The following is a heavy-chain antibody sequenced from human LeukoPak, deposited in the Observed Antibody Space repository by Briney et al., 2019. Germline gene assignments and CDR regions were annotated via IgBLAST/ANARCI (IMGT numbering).Heavy chain of an antibody. CDR2: ISAYNGNT. J-gene: IGHJ3*02. V-gene: IGHV1-18*01. Sequence: ASVKVSCKASGYTFTSYGISWVRQAPGQGLEWMGWISAYNGNTNYAQKLQGRVTMTTDTSTSTAYMELRSLRSDDTAVYYCAADGGSGWPPGAFGIWGQGTMVTVSS. CDR1: GYTFTSYG. D-gene: IGHD6-19*01. CDR3: AADGGSGWPPGAFGI.